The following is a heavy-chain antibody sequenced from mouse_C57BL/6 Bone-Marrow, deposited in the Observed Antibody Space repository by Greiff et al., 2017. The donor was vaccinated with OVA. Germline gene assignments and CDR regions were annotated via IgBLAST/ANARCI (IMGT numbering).Heavy chain of an antibody. V-gene: IGHV1-55*01. D-gene: IGHD1-1*01. CDR3: ASSWAWFAY. J-gene: IGHJ3*01. CDR1: GYTFTSYW. Sequence: VQGVEPGAELVKPGASVKMSCKASGYTFTSYWITWVKQRPGQGLEWIGDIYPGSGSTNYNEKFKSKATLTVDTSSSTAYMQLSSLTSEDSAVYYCASSWAWFAYWGQGTLVTVSA. CDR2: IYPGSGST.